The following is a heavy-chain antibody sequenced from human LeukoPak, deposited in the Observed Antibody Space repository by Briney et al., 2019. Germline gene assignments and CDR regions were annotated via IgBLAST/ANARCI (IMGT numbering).Heavy chain of an antibody. CDR3: AKGGPSSSPPTDFDY. V-gene: IGHV3-48*04. Sequence: GGSLRLSCAASGFTFRNYAMNWVRQAPGKGLEWVSYISSSGSTIYYADPVKGRFTISRDNAKNSLYLQMNSLRAEDTAVYYCAKGGPSSSPPTDFDYWAREPWSPSPQ. CDR1: GFTFRNYA. CDR2: ISSSGSTI. J-gene: IGHJ4*02. D-gene: IGHD6-6*01.